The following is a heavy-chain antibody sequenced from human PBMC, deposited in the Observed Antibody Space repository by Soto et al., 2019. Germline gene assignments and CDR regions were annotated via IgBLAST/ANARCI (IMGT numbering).Heavy chain of an antibody. D-gene: IGHD6-13*01. J-gene: IGHJ1*01. Sequence: GGSLRLSCAASGFTFSSYSMNWVRQAPGKGLEWVSSISSSSGYIYYADSVKGRFTISRDNSKSTLYLQMNSLRAEDTAMYYCAKDQAAAGTISRYFQHWGQGTLVTVSS. CDR3: AKDQAAAGTISRYFQH. CDR1: GFTFSSYS. CDR2: ISSSSGYI. V-gene: IGHV3-21*04.